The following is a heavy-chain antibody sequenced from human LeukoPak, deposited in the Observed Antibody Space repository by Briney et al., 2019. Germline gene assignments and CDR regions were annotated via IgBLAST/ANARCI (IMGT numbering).Heavy chain of an antibody. CDR1: GFTFSSYE. D-gene: IGHD6-6*01. Sequence: GGSLRLSCAASGFTFSSYEMNWVRQAPGKGLEWVSSISSSSSYIYYADSVKGRFTISRDNAKNSLYLQMNSLRAEDTAVYYCARGPLRYSSSSLYSDYWGQGTLVTVSS. CDR2: ISSSSSYI. J-gene: IGHJ4*02. V-gene: IGHV3-21*01. CDR3: ARGPLRYSSSSLYSDY.